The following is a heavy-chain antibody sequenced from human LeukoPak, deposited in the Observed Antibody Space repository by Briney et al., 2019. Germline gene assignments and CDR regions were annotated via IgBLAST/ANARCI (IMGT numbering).Heavy chain of an antibody. CDR1: GFTFSSFT. Sequence: GGSLRLSCAASGFTFSSFTMNWVRQAPGKGLEWVSSISSTSTYIHYADSVKGRFTISRDDAKNSLHLQMNSLRAEDTAVYYCARVRQTQTGDFDYWGQGTLVTVSS. D-gene: IGHD7-27*01. CDR2: ISSTSTYI. V-gene: IGHV3-21*01. J-gene: IGHJ4*02. CDR3: ARVRQTQTGDFDY.